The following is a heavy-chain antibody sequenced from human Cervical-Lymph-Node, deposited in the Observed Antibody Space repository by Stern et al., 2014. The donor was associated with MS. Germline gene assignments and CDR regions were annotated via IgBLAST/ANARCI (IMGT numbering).Heavy chain of an antibody. V-gene: IGHV4-4*02. Sequence: QVQLVESGPGLVKPSGTLSLTCAVSGGSIGEGTWWSWVRQSPGKGLEWIGEIWHRGYTPYNPSLTTRVIMSVDKSNNQLSLNLISVTAADTAVYYCVRRGGQQLVHFDYWGQGTLVTVAS. CDR3: VRRGGQQLVHFDY. D-gene: IGHD6-13*01. J-gene: IGHJ4*02. CDR1: GGSIGEGTW. CDR2: IWHRGYT.